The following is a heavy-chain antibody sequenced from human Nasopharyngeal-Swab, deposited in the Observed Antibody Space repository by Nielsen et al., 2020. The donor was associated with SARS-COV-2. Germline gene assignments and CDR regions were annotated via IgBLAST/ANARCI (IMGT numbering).Heavy chain of an antibody. V-gene: IGHV3-11*06. J-gene: IGHJ6*03. Sequence: GESLKISCAASGFTFSDYYMSWIRQAPGKGLEWVSYISSSSSYTNYADSVKGRFTISRDNAKNSLYLQMISLRAEDTAVYYCAREAMGIAVAGTSLGYMDVWGKGTTVTVSS. CDR2: ISSSSSYT. CDR3: AREAMGIAVAGTSLGYMDV. D-gene: IGHD6-19*01. CDR1: GFTFSDYY.